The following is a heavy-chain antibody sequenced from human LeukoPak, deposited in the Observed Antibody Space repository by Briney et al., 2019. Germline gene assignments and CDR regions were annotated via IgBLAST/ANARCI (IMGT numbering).Heavy chain of an antibody. D-gene: IGHD3-3*01. CDR1: GGSISSSNW. CDR2: IYHSGTT. CDR3: ARAGPTTIFGVVISTNLDY. V-gene: IGHV4-4*02. J-gene: IGHJ4*02. Sequence: SGTLSLTCAVSGGSISSSNWWSWVRQPPGKGLEWIGEIYHSGTTNYIPSLKSRVTISMDKSKNQFSLNLSSVTAADTAVYYCARAGPTTIFGVVISTNLDYWGQGTLVTVSS.